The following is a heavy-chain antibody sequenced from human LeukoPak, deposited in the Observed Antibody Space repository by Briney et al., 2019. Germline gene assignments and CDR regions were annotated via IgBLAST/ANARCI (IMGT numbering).Heavy chain of an antibody. D-gene: IGHD1-26*01. J-gene: IGHJ4*02. Sequence: GGSLRLSCAASGFTFSNSAMSWVRQAPGKGLEWVSAISMSGGSTYYADSVKGRFTISRDNAQNSLYLQMNSLRAEDTAVYYCAREGSSRYWGQGTLVTVSS. CDR1: GFTFSNSA. CDR2: ISMSGGST. CDR3: AREGSSRY. V-gene: IGHV3-23*01.